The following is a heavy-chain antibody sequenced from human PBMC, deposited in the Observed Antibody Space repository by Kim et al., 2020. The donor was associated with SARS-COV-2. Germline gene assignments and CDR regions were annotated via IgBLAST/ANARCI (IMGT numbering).Heavy chain of an antibody. CDR1: GGSISSCSYY. CDR2: IYYSGST. V-gene: IGHV4-39*07. D-gene: IGHD3-22*01. J-gene: IGHJ5*02. Sequence: SETLSLTCTVSGGSISSCSYYWGWIRQPPGKGLEWIGSIYYSGSTYYNPSLKSRVTISVDTSKNQYSLKLSSVTAGDTAVYYCERVGVFFTLLVVVRPENWFDPWGQRTLVTVYS. CDR3: ERVGVFFTLLVVVRPENWFDP.